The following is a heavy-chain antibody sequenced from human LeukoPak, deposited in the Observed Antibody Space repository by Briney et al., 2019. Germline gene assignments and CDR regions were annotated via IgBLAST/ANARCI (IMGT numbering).Heavy chain of an antibody. CDR2: ISSDGRAK. Sequence: GGSLRLSCAASGFTFNTYGMHWVRQAPGMGLEWVAVISSDGRAKYYADSVKGRFTISRDNSQNMLYLQINSLRADDTAVYYCAKEWAWYNYFDYWGQGTLVTVSS. CDR3: AKEWAWYNYFDY. J-gene: IGHJ4*02. CDR1: GFTFNTYG. V-gene: IGHV3-30*18. D-gene: IGHD6-13*01.